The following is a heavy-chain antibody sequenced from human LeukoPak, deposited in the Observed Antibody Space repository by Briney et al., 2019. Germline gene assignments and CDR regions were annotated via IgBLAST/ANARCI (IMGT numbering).Heavy chain of an antibody. CDR2: IIPIFGTA. J-gene: IGHJ4*02. Sequence: ASVKVSCKASGGTFSSYAISWVRQAPGQGLEWMGGIIPIFGTANYAQKFQGRVTITADESTSTAYMELSSLRSEDTAVYYCATGVSYGVSFDYWGQGTLVTVSS. V-gene: IGHV1-69*13. CDR3: ATGVSYGVSFDY. D-gene: IGHD4-17*01. CDR1: GGTFSSYA.